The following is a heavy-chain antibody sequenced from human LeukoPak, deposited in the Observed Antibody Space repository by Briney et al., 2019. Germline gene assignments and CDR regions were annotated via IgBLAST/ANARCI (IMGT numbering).Heavy chain of an antibody. V-gene: IGHV3-30*04. D-gene: IGHD2-8*01. Sequence: GGSLRLSCAASGFTFSTYAMHWVRQALGKGLEWVAVISNDGRNKIYADSVKGRFTISRDNSKNTLFLQMNSLRTEDTAVYYCARDPMADFDYWGQGSLVTVSS. J-gene: IGHJ4*02. CDR2: ISNDGRNK. CDR1: GFTFSTYA. CDR3: ARDPMADFDY.